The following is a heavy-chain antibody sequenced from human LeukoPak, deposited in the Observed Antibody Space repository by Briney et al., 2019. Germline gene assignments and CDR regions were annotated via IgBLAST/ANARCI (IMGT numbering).Heavy chain of an antibody. J-gene: IGHJ4*02. D-gene: IGHD3-3*01. CDR3: ARHVWSGYYTYFDY. Sequence: PSETLSLTCTVSGGSISSSSYYWGWIRQPPGKGLEWIGSIYYSGSTYYNPSLKSRVTISVDTSKNQFSLKLSSVTAADTAVYYCARHVWSGYYTYFDYWGQGTLVTVSS. CDR1: GGSISSSSYY. V-gene: IGHV4-39*01. CDR2: IYYSGST.